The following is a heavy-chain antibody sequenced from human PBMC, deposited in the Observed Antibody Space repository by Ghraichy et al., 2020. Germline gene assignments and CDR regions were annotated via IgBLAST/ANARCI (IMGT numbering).Heavy chain of an antibody. CDR3: VRGLKVGRTGYYYDS. J-gene: IGHJ4*02. CDR2: ST. Sequence: SETLSLTCTVTGDSITSSSYFWDWIRQPPGKGLEWIGGSTYYNPSLKSRVAISVDTSKNQFSLNLNSVTAADTAVYFCVRGLKVGRTGYYYDSWGQGTLVTVSS. D-gene: IGHD1-26*01. V-gene: IGHV4-39*01. CDR1: GDSITSSSYF.